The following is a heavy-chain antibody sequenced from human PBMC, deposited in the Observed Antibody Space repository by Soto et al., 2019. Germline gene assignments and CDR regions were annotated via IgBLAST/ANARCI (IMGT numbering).Heavy chain of an antibody. J-gene: IGHJ4*02. CDR2: INYSGST. Sequence: WSVAWGSSVDVGDCCIIIRKHPGKGLEWIGYINYSGSTYYNPSLNSRVTISVDTSKTQFSLKLSSVTAADTAVYYCARAYCSGGSCLLAIFNYWGQGTLVTVSS. D-gene: IGHD2-15*01. V-gene: IGHV4-31*02. CDR3: ARAYCSGGSCLLAIFNY. CDR1: WGSSVDVGDC.